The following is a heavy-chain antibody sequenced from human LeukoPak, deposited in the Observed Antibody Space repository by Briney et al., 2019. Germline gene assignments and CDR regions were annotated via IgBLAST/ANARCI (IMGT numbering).Heavy chain of an antibody. CDR3: ARDLMRGNEGFDY. D-gene: IGHD2-8*01. CDR1: GGSISSSRYY. V-gene: IGHV4-39*07. CDR2: ISNHGNT. J-gene: IGHJ4*02. Sequence: SETLSLTCTVSGGSISSSRYYWGWIRQPPGKGLEWIGSISNHGNTYYKPSLRTRVTISVDTSKNQFSLKLSSVTAADTAVYYCARDLMRGNEGFDYWGQGTLVPVSS.